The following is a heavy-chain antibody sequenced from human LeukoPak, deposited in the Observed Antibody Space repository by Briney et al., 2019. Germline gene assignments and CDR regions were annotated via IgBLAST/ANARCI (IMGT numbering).Heavy chain of an antibody. CDR1: GFTFSSYS. V-gene: IGHV3-48*04. CDR3: AGRYCTSGVCSPFDY. CDR2: ISSSGSTI. Sequence: GEYLRLSCAASGFTFSSYSMNWVRQAPGKGLEWVSYISSSGSTIYYADSVKGRFTISRDNAKNSLYLQLNSLRAEDTAVYYCAGRYCTSGVCSPFDYWGQGTLVTVSS. D-gene: IGHD2-8*01. J-gene: IGHJ4*02.